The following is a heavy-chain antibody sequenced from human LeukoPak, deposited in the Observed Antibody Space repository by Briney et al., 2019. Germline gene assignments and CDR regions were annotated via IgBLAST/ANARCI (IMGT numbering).Heavy chain of an antibody. J-gene: IGHJ3*02. V-gene: IGHV4-61*02. D-gene: IGHD6-13*01. CDR1: GDSISSDDYY. Sequence: PSETLSLTCTVSGDSISSDDYYWSWIRQPAGKGLEWIGRIYTSGSTNYNPSLKSRVTMSVDTSKNQFSLKLSSVTAADTAVYYCARVGAAAVGDAFDIWGQGTMVTVSS. CDR3: ARVGAAAVGDAFDI. CDR2: IYTSGST.